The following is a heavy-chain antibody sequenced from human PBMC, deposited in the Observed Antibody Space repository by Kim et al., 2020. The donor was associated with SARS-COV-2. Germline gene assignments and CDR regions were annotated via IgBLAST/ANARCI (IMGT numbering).Heavy chain of an antibody. V-gene: IGHV3-30*03. Sequence: ADSVKGRSTISRDNAKNTLYLQMNSLRAEDTAVYYGARGRGGSYRHYFDYWGQGTLVTVSS. D-gene: IGHD1-26*01. J-gene: IGHJ4*02. CDR3: ARGRGGSYRHYFDY.